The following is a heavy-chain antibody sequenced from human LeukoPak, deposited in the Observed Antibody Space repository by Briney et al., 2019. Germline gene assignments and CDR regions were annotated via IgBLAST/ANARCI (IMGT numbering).Heavy chain of an antibody. CDR1: GGSISSSNW. CDR3: ARELGYCGGGSCYPIS. V-gene: IGHV4-4*02. Sequence: SETPTLTCAVAGGSISSSNWWSWRRQPPGKGLEWIGETYHSGTTNNDPSLNSLASFTLERVKTQCSLKLSSVAAADTAVYYCARELGYCGGGSCYPISWGQGTLVTVPS. J-gene: IGHJ4*02. D-gene: IGHD2-15*01. CDR2: TYHSGTT.